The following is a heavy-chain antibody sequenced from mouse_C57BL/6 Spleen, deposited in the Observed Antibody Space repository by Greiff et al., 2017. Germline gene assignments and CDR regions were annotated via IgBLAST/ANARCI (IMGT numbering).Heavy chain of an antibody. J-gene: IGHJ3*01. D-gene: IGHD1-1*01. V-gene: IGHV1-55*01. Sequence: QVQLQQSGAELVKPGASVKISCKASGYAFTSYWITWVKQRPGQGLEWIGDIYPGDGSTNYNGKFKSKATLTVDTSSSTAYMQLSSLTSEDSAVYDCARVGCYSVGVLWDWGKGTLVTV. CDR2: IYPGDGST. CDR3: ARVGCYSVGVLWD. CDR1: GYAFTSYW.